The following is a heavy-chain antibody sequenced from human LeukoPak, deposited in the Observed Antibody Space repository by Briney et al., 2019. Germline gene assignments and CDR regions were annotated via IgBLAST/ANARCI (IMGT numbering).Heavy chain of an antibody. J-gene: IGHJ4*02. CDR3: ARLLGDRTIYDY. CDR2: INQGGGDT. V-gene: IGHV3-7*01. Sequence: AGGSLRLSCAASGFTFRTCWMSWVRQAPGKGLEWVASINQGGGDTYYVESVKGRFTISRDNAMNSFFLQMNNLRVKDTAVYYCARLLGDRTIYDYWGQGTLVTVSS. CDR1: GFTFRTCW. D-gene: IGHD2-21*01.